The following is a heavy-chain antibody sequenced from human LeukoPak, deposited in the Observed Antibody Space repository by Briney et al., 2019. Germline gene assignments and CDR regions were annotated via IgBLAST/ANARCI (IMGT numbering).Heavy chain of an antibody. Sequence: SETLSLTCTVSGGSISSSSYYWGWIRQPPGKGLEWIGSIYYSGSTYYNPSLKSRVTISVDTSKNQFSLKLSSVTAADTTVYYCAGHDAHHAFDIWGQGTMVTVSS. CDR2: IYYSGST. CDR3: AGHDAHHAFDI. J-gene: IGHJ3*02. CDR1: GGSISSSSYY. V-gene: IGHV4-39*01.